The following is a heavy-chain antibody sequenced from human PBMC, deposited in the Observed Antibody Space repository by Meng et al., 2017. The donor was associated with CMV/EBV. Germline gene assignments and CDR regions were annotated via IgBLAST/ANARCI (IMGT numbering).Heavy chain of an antibody. V-gene: IGHV4-34*01. J-gene: IGHJ6*02. D-gene: IGHD2-15*01. Sequence: SETLSLTCAVYGGSFSGYYWSWIRQPPGKGPEWIGGINHSGSTNYNPSLKSRVTISVDTSKNQFSLKLSSVTAADTAVYYCARGGAANYYYYGMDVWGQGTTVTVSS. CDR1: GGSFSGYY. CDR3: ARGGAANYYYYGMDV. CDR2: INHSGST.